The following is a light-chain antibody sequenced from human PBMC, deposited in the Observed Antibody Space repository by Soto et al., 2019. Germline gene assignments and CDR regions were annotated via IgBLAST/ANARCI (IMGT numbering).Light chain of an antibody. Sequence: QSALTQPASVSGSPGQSITISCTGTSSDVGGYNYVSWYQQRPGKAPKLMIYDVSNRPSGVSNRFSGSKSGNTASLTISGLQAEDEADYYCCSYTSSSTLVVFGGGTKLTVL. CDR2: DVS. J-gene: IGLJ2*01. CDR3: CSYTSSSTLVV. CDR1: SSDVGGYNY. V-gene: IGLV2-14*01.